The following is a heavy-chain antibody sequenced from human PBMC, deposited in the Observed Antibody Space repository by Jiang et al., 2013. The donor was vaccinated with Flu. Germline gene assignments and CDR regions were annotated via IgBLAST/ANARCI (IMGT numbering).Heavy chain of an antibody. V-gene: IGHV3-21*01. D-gene: IGHD2-2*01. J-gene: IGHJ4*02. Sequence: LEWVSSISSSSSYIYYADSVKGRFTISRDNAKNSLYLQMNSLRVEDTAVYYCARGYCSSISCHFDYWGQGTLVTVSS. CDR2: ISSSSSYI. CDR3: ARGYCSSISCHFDY.